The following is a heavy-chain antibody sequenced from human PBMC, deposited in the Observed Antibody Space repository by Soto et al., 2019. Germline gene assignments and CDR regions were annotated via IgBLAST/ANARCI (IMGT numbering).Heavy chain of an antibody. CDR1: GASVSSDSYS. CDR3: AKDPRFYGMDV. J-gene: IGHJ6*02. Sequence: QVRLQESGPGLVKPSETLSLTCTVSGASVSSDSYSWAWIRQPPGKGLEWIWCFYFTGSTKTNPPLQSRVSISVDESKNQMSLKLNSVTAADTAVYYCAKDPRFYGMDVWGQGTTVTVSS. V-gene: IGHV4-61*01. CDR2: FYFTGST.